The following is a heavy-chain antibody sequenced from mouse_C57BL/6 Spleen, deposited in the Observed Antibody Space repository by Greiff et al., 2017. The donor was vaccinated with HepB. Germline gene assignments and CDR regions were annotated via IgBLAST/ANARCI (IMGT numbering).Heavy chain of an antibody. D-gene: IGHD2-4*01. CDR3: ARDDYGEDFDY. CDR2: ISYDGSN. V-gene: IGHV3-6*01. J-gene: IGHJ2*01. CDR1: GYSITSGYY. Sequence: ESGPGLVKPSQSLSLTCSVTGYSITSGYYWNWIRQFPGNKLEWMGYISYDGSNNYNPSLKNRISITRDTSKNQFFLKLNSVTTEDTATYYCARDDYGEDFDYWGQGTTLTVSS.